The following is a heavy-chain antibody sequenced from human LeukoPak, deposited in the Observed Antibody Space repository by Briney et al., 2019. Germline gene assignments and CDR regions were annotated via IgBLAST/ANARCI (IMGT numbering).Heavy chain of an antibody. CDR3: ARDPEYSSSLTNWFDP. Sequence: GGSLRLSCAASGFTFSSYAMPWVRQAPGKGLEWVAVISYDGSNKYYADSVKGRFTISRDNSKNTLYLQMNSLRAEDTAVYYCARDPEYSSSLTNWFDPWGQGTLVTVSS. D-gene: IGHD6-13*01. CDR1: GFTFSSYA. CDR2: ISYDGSNK. J-gene: IGHJ5*02. V-gene: IGHV3-30-3*01.